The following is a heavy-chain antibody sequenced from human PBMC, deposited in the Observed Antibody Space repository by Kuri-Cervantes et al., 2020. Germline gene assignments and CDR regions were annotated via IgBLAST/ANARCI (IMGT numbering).Heavy chain of an antibody. V-gene: IGHV3-48*04. J-gene: IGHJ4*02. CDR1: GFTFSSYS. D-gene: IGHD4-11*01. CDR3: AKGNIYSNYALFY. CDR2: ISSSSSTI. Sequence: GGSLRLSCAASGFTFSSYSMNWVRQAPGKGLEWVSYISSSSSTIYYADSVKGRFTISRDNAKNSLYLQMNSLRAEDTALYYCAKGNIYSNYALFYWGQGTLVTVSS.